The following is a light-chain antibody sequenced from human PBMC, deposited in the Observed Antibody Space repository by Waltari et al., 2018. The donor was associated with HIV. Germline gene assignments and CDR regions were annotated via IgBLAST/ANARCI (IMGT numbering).Light chain of an antibody. V-gene: IGLV3-21*02. CDR1: NLGSES. Sequence: SYVLTQPPSVSVAPGQTARVTCGGNNLGSESVHWYQQKPGQAPVLVVYDYNHRPSGIPERFSGSNSGNTATLTISRVEAGDEADYYCQVWDSSSDHPVVFGGGTKLTVL. J-gene: IGLJ2*01. CDR2: DYN. CDR3: QVWDSSSDHPVV.